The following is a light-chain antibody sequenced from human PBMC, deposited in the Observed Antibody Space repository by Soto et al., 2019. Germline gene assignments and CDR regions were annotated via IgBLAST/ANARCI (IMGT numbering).Light chain of an antibody. CDR2: DAS. CDR3: QQRSNWPPIT. CDR1: QSVSSY. J-gene: IGKJ5*01. V-gene: IGKV3-11*01. Sequence: LTQSPVTLSLSPRERATVSCMASQSVSSYLAWYQQKPGQAPRLLIYDASNRATGIPARFSGSGSGTDFTLTISSLEPEDFAVYYCQQRSNWPPITFGQGTRLEI.